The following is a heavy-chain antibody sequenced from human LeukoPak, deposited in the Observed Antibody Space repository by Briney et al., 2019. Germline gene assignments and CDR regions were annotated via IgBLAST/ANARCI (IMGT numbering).Heavy chain of an antibody. V-gene: IGHV1-8*01. CDR2: MNPNSGNT. D-gene: IGHD2-2*01. J-gene: IGHJ4*02. CDR3: ARAVSDCSSTSCYVVVGAGHFDY. Sequence: ASVKVSCKASGYTFTSYDINWVRQAPGQGLEWMGWMNPNSGNTGYAQKFQGRVTMTRNTSISTAYMELSSLRSEDTAVYYCARAVSDCSSTSCYVVVGAGHFDYWGQGTLVTVSS. CDR1: GYTFTSYD.